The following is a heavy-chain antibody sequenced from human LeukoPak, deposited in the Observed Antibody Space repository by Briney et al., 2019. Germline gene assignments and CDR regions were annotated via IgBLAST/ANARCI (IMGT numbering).Heavy chain of an antibody. J-gene: IGHJ6*02. V-gene: IGHV1-46*01. D-gene: IGHD3-3*01. CDR3: AREDPSLGYYDFWSGYPTSYGMDV. CDR1: GYTFPSYF. CDR2: INPTGGST. Sequence: GAPVKVSCKASGYTFPSYFMHWVRQAPGQGPEWMGIINPTGGSTTYAQKFQGRVTMTRDTSTSTVYMELSSLRSEDTAVYYCAREDPSLGYYDFWSGYPTSYGMDVWGQGTTVTVSS.